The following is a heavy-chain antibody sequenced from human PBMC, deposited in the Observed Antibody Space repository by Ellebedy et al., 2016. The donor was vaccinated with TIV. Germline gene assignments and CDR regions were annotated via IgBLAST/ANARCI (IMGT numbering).Heavy chain of an antibody. CDR3: ARRNHYKYAMDI. CDR2: INVGNGNT. V-gene: IGHV1-3*01. CDR1: GYTFTTYG. D-gene: IGHD1-14*01. Sequence: AASVKVSCKASGYTFTTYGIYWVRQAPGQRLEWMGRINVGNGNTEYSQKFQRRVTITRDTFASTAYMEVSSLRSEDTAVYYCARRNHYKYAMDIWGQGTTVTVSS. J-gene: IGHJ6*02.